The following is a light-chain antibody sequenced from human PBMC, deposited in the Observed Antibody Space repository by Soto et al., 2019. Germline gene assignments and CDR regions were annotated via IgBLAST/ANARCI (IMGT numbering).Light chain of an antibody. V-gene: IGKV1-5*01. J-gene: IGKJ1*01. Sequence: DIQMTQSPSTVSASVGDRVTITCRASQSITNWLAWYQQKPGKAPKLLIYDASNLESGVPSRFSGSGSGTEFALTISTLQPDDSATYYCQQYNSYSPWTFGQGTKVEVK. CDR2: DAS. CDR3: QQYNSYSPWT. CDR1: QSITNW.